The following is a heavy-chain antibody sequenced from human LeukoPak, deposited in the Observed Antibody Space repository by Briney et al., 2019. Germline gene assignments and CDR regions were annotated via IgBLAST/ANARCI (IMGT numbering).Heavy chain of an antibody. J-gene: IGHJ6*02. V-gene: IGHV3-43*02. D-gene: IGHD6-13*01. CDR3: AKDTLAIAAAGYYYGMDV. CDR2: ISGDGGST. CDR1: GFTFDDYA. Sequence: GGSLRLSCAASGFTFDDYAMHWVRQAPGKGLEWVSLISGDGGSTYYADSVKGRFTISRDNSENSLYLQMNSLRTEDTALYYCAKDTLAIAAAGYYYGMDVWGQGTTVTVSS.